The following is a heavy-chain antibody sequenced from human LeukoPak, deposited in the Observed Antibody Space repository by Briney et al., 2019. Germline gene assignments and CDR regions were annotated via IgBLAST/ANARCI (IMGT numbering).Heavy chain of an antibody. V-gene: IGHV5-51*01. Sequence: GEPLKISCKASGYIFNTYGIAWVRQMPGKGLEWMGIIYPTDSDTRYSPSFQGQVTISVDKSINTAYLQWNSLKASDTAMYYCTRRRGTLVGGVLSNWFDHWGQGTLVTVSS. CDR1: GYIFNTYG. CDR2: IYPTDSDT. D-gene: IGHD3-10*01. CDR3: TRRRGTLVGGVLSNWFDH. J-gene: IGHJ5*02.